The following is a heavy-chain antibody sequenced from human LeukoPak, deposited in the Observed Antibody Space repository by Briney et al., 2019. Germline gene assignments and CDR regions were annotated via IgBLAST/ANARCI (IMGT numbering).Heavy chain of an antibody. V-gene: IGHV4-59*01. CDR2: IYYSGST. Sequence: PSGTLSLTCTVSGGSISSYYWSWIRQPPGKGLEWIGYIYYSGSTNYNPSLKSRVTISVDTSKNQFSLKLSSVTAADTAVYYCARVGGGIAAAGYYYYYYMDVWGKGTTVTVSS. CDR3: ARVGGGIAAAGYYYYYYMDV. D-gene: IGHD6-13*01. J-gene: IGHJ6*03. CDR1: GGSISSYY.